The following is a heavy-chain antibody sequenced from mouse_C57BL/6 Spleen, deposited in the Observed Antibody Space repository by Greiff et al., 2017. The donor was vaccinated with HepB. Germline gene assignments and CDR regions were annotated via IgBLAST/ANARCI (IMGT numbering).Heavy chain of an antibody. Sequence: QVQLKESGPELVKPGASVKISCKASGYAFSSSWMNWVKQRPGKGLEWIGRIYPGDGDTNYNGKFKGKATLTADKSSSTAYMQLSSLTSEDSAVYFCARSRSMVTTGYWYFDVWGTGTTVTVSS. D-gene: IGHD2-2*01. J-gene: IGHJ1*03. CDR1: GYAFSSSW. CDR3: ARSRSMVTTGYWYFDV. V-gene: IGHV1-82*01. CDR2: IYPGDGDT.